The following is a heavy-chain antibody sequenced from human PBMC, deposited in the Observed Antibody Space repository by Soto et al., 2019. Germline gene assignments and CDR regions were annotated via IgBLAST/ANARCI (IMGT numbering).Heavy chain of an antibody. D-gene: IGHD3-3*01. CDR1: GYTFSNYY. CDR3: ARDGLFSELRIPFGLAV. J-gene: IGHJ6*02. Sequence: WASVKVSCKASGYTFSNYYIHWVRQAPGQGLEWMGIINPNGGSTTYAQKFQGRVTMTRDTSTSTVYMELSSLTSEDTALYYCARDGLFSELRIPFGLAVWGQGTTVTVS. V-gene: IGHV1-46*01. CDR2: INPNGGST.